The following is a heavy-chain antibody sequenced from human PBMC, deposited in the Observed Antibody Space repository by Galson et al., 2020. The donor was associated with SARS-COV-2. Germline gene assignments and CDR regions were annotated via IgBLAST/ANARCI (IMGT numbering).Heavy chain of an antibody. J-gene: IGHJ6*02. CDR1: GFTFSSYS. Sequence: GGSLRLSCAVSGFTFSSYSMNWVRQAPGKGLEWVSSISSSSDYIYNADSVKGRFTISRDNGKNSLYLQMNSLRAEDTAVYYCARDTSWAMFAMDVWGQGTTVTVSS. V-gene: IGHV3-21*01. CDR2: ISSSSDYI. CDR3: ARDTSWAMFAMDV. D-gene: IGHD3-10*02.